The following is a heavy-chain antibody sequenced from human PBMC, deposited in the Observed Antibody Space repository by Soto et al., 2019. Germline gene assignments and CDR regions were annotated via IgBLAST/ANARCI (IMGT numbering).Heavy chain of an antibody. CDR3: ARYSGSYSRGLDY. CDR2: IRNKANSYST. D-gene: IGHD1-26*01. V-gene: IGHV3-72*01. J-gene: IGHJ4*02. Sequence: EVQLVESGGSLVQPGGSLRLSCAASGFTFSDHYMEWVRQAPGKGLEWVGRIRNKANSYSTEYAASVKGRFTISRDDSMNSLYLQMNSLKTEDTAVFYCARYSGSYSRGLDYWGQRTPVTVSS. CDR1: GFTFSDHY.